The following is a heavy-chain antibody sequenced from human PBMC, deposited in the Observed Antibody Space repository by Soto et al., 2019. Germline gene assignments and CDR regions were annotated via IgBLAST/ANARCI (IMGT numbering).Heavy chain of an antibody. CDR2: IYYSGST. CDR3: ARESGGYDSSTRYGLDV. V-gene: IGHV4-31*03. CDR1: WLISSVGHY. D-gene: IGHD6-25*01. Sequence: TSETPVPHLLSLRWLISSVGHYWTWIRQQPGKGLGWIGYIYYSGSTDYNPSLKSRVTISVDRSKNQFSLNLSSVTAADTAIYYCARESGGYDSSTRYGLDVWGQGTTVTVSS. J-gene: IGHJ6*02.